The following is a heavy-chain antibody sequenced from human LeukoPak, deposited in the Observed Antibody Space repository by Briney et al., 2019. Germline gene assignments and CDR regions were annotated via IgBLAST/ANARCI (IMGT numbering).Heavy chain of an antibody. CDR1: GFTFDDYA. D-gene: IGHD2-2*01. V-gene: IGHV3-9*01. CDR2: ISWNSGSI. Sequence: GGSLRLSCAASGFTFDDYAMPWVRQAPGKGLEWVSGISWNSGSIGYADSVKGRFTISRDNAKNSLYLQMNSLRAEDTALYYCAKDIGIVVVPAAIGGMDVWGQGTTVTVSS. J-gene: IGHJ6*02. CDR3: AKDIGIVVVPAAIGGMDV.